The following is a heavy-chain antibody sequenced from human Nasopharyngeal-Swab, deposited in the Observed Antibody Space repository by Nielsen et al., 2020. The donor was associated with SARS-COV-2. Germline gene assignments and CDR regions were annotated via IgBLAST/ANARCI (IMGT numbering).Heavy chain of an antibody. V-gene: IGHV3-33*01. CDR1: GFSFSTYG. D-gene: IGHD3-10*01. J-gene: IGHJ3*01. CDR3: ARGGSVHAFDV. Sequence: GESLKISCAASGFSFSTYGMHWVRQSPVKGLEWLTNIWYDGSTKYYADSVKGRFTVSRDNSKNTLFLEMDGLRAEDTAVYYCARGGSVHAFDVWGRGTEVTVSS. CDR2: IWYDGSTK.